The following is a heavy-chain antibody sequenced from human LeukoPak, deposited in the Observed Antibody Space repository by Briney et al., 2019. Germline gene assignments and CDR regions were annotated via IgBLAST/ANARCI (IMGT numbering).Heavy chain of an antibody. Sequence: PSETLSLTCTVSGGSISSSSYSWGWIRQPPGKGLEWIGSIYYSGSTYYNPSLKSRVTISVDRSKNQFSLKLSSVTAADTAVYYCARARGGNLNYWGQGTLVTVSS. J-gene: IGHJ4*02. V-gene: IGHV4-39*07. CDR2: IYYSGST. CDR3: ARARGGNLNY. CDR1: GGSISSSSYS. D-gene: IGHD3-10*01.